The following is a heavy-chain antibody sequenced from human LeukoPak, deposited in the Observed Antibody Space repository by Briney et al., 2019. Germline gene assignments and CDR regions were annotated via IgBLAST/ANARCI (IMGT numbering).Heavy chain of an antibody. CDR2: INHSGST. J-gene: IGHJ5*02. CDR3: ARLRQITYYYGSGSYYSVGWFDP. CDR1: GGSFSGYY. Sequence: SETLSLTCAVYGGSFSGYYWSWIRQPPGKGLEWIGEINHSGSTNYNPSLKSRVTISVDTSKNQFSLKLSSVTAADTAVYYCARLRQITYYYGSGSYYSVGWFDPWGQGTLVTVSS. D-gene: IGHD3-10*01. V-gene: IGHV4-34*01.